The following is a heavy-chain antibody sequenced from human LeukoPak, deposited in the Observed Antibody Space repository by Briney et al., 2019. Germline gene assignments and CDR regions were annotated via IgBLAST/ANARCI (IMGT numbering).Heavy chain of an antibody. CDR2: IYYSGST. CDR1: GGSISSYY. V-gene: IGHV4-59*08. Sequence: PSETLSLTCTVSGGSISSYYWSWIRQPPGKGLEWIGYIYYSGSTNYNPSLKSRVTISVDTSKNQFSLKLSSVTAADTAVYYCARRVATAPMYAFDIWGQGTMVTVSS. J-gene: IGHJ3*02. CDR3: ARRVATAPMYAFDI. D-gene: IGHD2-15*01.